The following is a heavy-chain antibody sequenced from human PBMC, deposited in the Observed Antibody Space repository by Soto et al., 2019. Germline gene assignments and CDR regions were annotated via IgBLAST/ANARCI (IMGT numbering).Heavy chain of an antibody. CDR1: GFTFSSYA. Sequence: GGSLRLSCAASGFTFSSYAMSWVRQAPGKGLEWVSAIGGSGGSTYYADSVKGRFTISRDNSKNTLYLQMNSLRAEDTAVYYCAKARGSGSYYNYSPTYWGQGTLVTVSS. J-gene: IGHJ4*02. D-gene: IGHD3-10*01. V-gene: IGHV3-23*01. CDR2: IGGSGGST. CDR3: AKARGSGSYYNYSPTY.